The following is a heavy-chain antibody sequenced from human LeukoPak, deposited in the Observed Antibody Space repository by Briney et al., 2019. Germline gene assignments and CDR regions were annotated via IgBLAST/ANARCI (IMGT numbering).Heavy chain of an antibody. CDR1: GFTFSSYA. D-gene: IGHD3-22*01. V-gene: IGHV3-23*01. CDR3: AKDVERYDSSGTVDY. CDR2: ISGSGGST. J-gene: IGHJ4*02. Sequence: GGSLRLSRAASGFTFSSYAMSWVRLAPGKGLEWVSAISGSGGSTYHADSVKGRFTISRDNSKNTLYLQMNSLRAEDTAVYYCAKDVERYDSSGTVDYWGQGTLVTVSS.